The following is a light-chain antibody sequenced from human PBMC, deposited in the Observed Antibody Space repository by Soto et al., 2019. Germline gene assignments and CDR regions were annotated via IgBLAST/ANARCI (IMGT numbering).Light chain of an antibody. J-gene: IGKJ1*01. CDR3: QDHHT. CDR2: AAS. V-gene: IGKV1-27*01. Sequence: DIQMTQSPSSLSASVGDRVTITCRASQGISNYLAWYQQKPGKVPKLLIYAASTFQSGVRSRFSGSGSGTDFSLPISGLQPEDVATHYCQDHHTFGQGTKVEIK. CDR1: QGISNY.